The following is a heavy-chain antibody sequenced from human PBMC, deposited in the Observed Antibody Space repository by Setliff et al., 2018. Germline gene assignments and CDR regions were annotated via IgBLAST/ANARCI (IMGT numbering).Heavy chain of an antibody. V-gene: IGHV4-34*01. D-gene: IGHD4-17*01. Sequence: PSETLSLTCAVYGGSFSTYYWVWIRQPPGKGLEWIGEINHSGSTNYNPSLKSRVTIAVDTSKNQCSLKLSSVTAADTAVYYCATRVGTTVTSGCDAFDIWGQGTMVTVSS. CDR1: GGSFSTYY. CDR3: ATRVGTTVTSGCDAFDI. J-gene: IGHJ3*02. CDR2: INHSGST.